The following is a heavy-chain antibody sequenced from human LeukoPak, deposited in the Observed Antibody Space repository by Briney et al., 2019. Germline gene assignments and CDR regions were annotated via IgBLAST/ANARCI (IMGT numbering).Heavy chain of an antibody. CDR1: GYTFTGYY. D-gene: IGHD6-13*01. CDR2: INPNSGST. CDR3: ARTGYSSSWYQYYFDY. J-gene: IGHJ4*02. Sequence: ASVKVSCKASGYTFTGYYMHWVRQAPGQGLEWMGWINPNSGSTNYAQTFKGRVTMTRDTSISTPYMELSSLRSDDTAVYYLARTGYSSSWYQYYFDYWGQGTLVTVSS. V-gene: IGHV1-2*02.